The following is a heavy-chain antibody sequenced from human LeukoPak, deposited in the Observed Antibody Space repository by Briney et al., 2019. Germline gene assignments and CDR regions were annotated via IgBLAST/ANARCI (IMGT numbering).Heavy chain of an antibody. CDR3: SMDSSGYYYTASDY. V-gene: IGHV4-34*01. CDR1: GGSFSGYY. J-gene: IGHJ4*02. CDR2: INHSGST. D-gene: IGHD3-22*01. Sequence: PSETLSLTCAVYGGSFSGYYWSWIRQPPGKWLEWIGEINHSGSTNYNPSLKSRVTISVDTSKNQFSLKLSSVTAADTAVYYCSMDSSGYYYTASDYWGQGTLVTVSS.